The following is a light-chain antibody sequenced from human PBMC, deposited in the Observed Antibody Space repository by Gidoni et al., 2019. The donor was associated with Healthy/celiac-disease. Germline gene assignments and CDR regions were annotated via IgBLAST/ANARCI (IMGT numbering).Light chain of an antibody. Sequence: EIVTTQSPSTLSVSPGERATLSCRASQSVSSNLAWYQQKPGQAPRPLIYGASTRATGIPARFSGSGSGTEFTLTISSLQSEDFAVYYCQQYNNWPLTFGGGTKVEIK. V-gene: IGKV3-15*01. CDR1: QSVSSN. CDR3: QQYNNWPLT. CDR2: GAS. J-gene: IGKJ4*01.